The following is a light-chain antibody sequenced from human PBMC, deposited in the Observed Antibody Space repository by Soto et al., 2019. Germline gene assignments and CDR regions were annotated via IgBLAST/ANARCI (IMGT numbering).Light chain of an antibody. J-gene: IGKJ2*01. Sequence: DIVMTQSPATLSVSPGERATLSCRASQSISSDVAWYQQKPGQAPRLLIYGASTTATGIPARFSGSGSGTEFTLTISSLQSEDFAVYNCQQYNKWPRTFGQGTK. CDR1: QSISSD. CDR2: GAS. CDR3: QQYNKWPRT. V-gene: IGKV3-15*01.